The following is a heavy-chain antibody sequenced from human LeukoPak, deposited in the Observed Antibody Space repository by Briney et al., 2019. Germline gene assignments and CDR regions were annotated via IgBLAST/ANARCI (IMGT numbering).Heavy chain of an antibody. D-gene: IGHD3-10*01. J-gene: IGHJ4*02. Sequence: HNGNTHYNPSLKSRVTVSIDKSKNQFSLRLSSVTAADTAVYFCARGGGFYGSGTTHFDYWGQGTLVTVSS. CDR3: ARGGGFYGSGTTHFDY. V-gene: IGHV4/OR15-8*02. CDR2: HNGNT.